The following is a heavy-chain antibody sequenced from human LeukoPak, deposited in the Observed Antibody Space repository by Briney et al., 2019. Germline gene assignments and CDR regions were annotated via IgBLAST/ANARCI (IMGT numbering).Heavy chain of an antibody. V-gene: IGHV3-7*01. J-gene: IGHJ4*02. Sequence: GGSLRLSCSASGFIFSDYAMRWVRQAPGKGLESVAIVNEDGSAKYYLDSVKGRFTISRDNARNSLYLEMNSLRAEDTAVYYCARDYWRSIDHWGQGTLVTVSS. CDR3: ARDYWRSIDH. CDR2: VNEDGSAK. D-gene: IGHD1-1*01. CDR1: GFIFSDYA.